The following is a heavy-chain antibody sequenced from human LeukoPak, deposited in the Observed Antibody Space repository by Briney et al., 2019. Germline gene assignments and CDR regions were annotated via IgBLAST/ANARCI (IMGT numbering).Heavy chain of an antibody. CDR2: ISGSGGST. D-gene: IGHD6-19*01. CDR1: GFTFSSYA. Sequence: PGGSLRLSCAASGFTFSSYAMSWVRQAPGKGLEWVSAISGSGGSTYYADSVKGRFTISRDNSKNTLYLQMNSLRAEDTAVYYCAKDGPPIAVAAIYYYYYMDVWGKGTTVTVSS. V-gene: IGHV3-23*01. J-gene: IGHJ6*03. CDR3: AKDGPPIAVAAIYYYYYMDV.